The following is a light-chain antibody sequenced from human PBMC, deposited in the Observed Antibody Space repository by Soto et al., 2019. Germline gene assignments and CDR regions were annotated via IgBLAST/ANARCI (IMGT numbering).Light chain of an antibody. CDR2: AAS. V-gene: IGKV3-15*01. CDR3: QQYKNWPWT. J-gene: IGKJ1*01. CDR1: QSVSSN. Sequence: EIVLTQSPATLSVSPGERATLSCRASQSVSSNLAWYQQKPGQAPRLLIYAASTRATGIPARFSGSGSGTEFTLTISSLQSEDFAVYYCQQYKNWPWTFGQGTKVDI.